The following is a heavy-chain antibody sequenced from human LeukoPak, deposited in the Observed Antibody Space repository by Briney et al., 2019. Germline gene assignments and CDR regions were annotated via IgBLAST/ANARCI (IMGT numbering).Heavy chain of an antibody. CDR3: ARGPLLWFGEFLYYFDY. D-gene: IGHD3-10*01. Sequence: PSETLSLTCTVSGGPISSSSYYWGWLRQPPGKGLEWIGSIYYSGSTYYNPSLKSRVTISVDTSKNQFSLKLSSVTAADTAVYYCARGPLLWFGEFLYYFDYWGQGTLVTVSS. V-gene: IGHV4-39*01. J-gene: IGHJ4*02. CDR1: GGPISSSSYY. CDR2: IYYSGST.